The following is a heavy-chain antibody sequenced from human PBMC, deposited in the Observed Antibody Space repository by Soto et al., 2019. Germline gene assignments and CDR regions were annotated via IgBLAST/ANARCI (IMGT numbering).Heavy chain of an antibody. J-gene: IGHJ6*03. Sequence: SETLSLTCTVSGGSISSYYWSWIRQPPGKELEWIGYIYYSGSTNYNPSHKSRVTISVDTSKNQFSLKLSSVTAADTAVYYCSRRYDFWSGLGPYYYYYMDVWGKGTTVTVSS. CDR1: GGSISSYY. CDR3: SRRYDFWSGLGPYYYYYMDV. D-gene: IGHD3-3*01. CDR2: IYYSGST. V-gene: IGHV4-59*08.